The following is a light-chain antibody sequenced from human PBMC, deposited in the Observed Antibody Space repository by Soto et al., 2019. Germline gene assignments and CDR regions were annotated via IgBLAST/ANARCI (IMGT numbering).Light chain of an antibody. V-gene: IGKV3D-7*01. CDR3: QQDYNLLT. J-gene: IGKJ4*01. CDR1: KSVSSSY. CDR2: GAS. Sequence: PGERVTRSCRARKSVSSSYSTWYQQKPGQAPRLLIYGASTRATSFPARFSGSGSETDFTLTISSLQPEDFAVYYCQQDYNLLTFGGGTKVEIK.